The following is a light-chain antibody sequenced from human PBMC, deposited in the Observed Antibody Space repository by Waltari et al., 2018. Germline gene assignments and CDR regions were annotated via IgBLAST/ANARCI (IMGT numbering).Light chain of an antibody. Sequence: EIVLTQSPGTLSLSPGERATLSCRPSQSVSSSNLAWYHQRPGQAPRLLIYGASSRATGIPDRFRGSGSGTDFTLTISRLEPEDFAVYYCQQYGSSPTFGGGTKVEIK. CDR1: QSVSSSN. J-gene: IGKJ4*01. V-gene: IGKV3-20*01. CDR3: QQYGSSPT. CDR2: GAS.